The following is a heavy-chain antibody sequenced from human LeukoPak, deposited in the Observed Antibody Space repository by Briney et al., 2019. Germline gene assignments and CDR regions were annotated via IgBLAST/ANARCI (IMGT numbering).Heavy chain of an antibody. CDR3: ARGDCSSTSCYFGYYYYGMDV. J-gene: IGHJ6*02. CDR1: GGTFTSYA. Sequence: SVKVSCKASGGTFTSYAISWVRQAPGQGLEWMGGIIPIFGTANYAQKFQGRVTITADESTSTAYMELSSLRSEDTAVYYCARGDCSSTSCYFGYYYYGMDVWGQGTTVTVSS. D-gene: IGHD2-2*01. V-gene: IGHV1-69*13. CDR2: IIPIFGTA.